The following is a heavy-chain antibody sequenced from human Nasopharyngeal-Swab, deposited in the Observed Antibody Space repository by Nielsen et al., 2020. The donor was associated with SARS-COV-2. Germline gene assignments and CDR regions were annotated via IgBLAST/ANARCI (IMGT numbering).Heavy chain of an antibody. V-gene: IGHV3-30*03. J-gene: IGHJ4*02. Sequence: GGSLRLSCAASGFTFSSYGMHWVRQTPGKGLEWVALISYDGSHKYYADSVKGRFTISRDNSKNTLFLQINSLRAEDTAVYYCARDGDYSGWELTDYWGQGTLVTVSS. CDR3: ARDGDYSGWELTDY. CDR2: ISYDGSHK. CDR1: GFTFSSYG. D-gene: IGHD1-26*01.